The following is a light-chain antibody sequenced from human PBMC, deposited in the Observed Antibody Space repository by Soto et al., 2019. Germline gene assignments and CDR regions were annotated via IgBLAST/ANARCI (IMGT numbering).Light chain of an antibody. V-gene: IGLV1-40*01. CDR3: QSYDSSLSGSV. J-gene: IGLJ7*01. CDR2: GST. Sequence: QPVLTQPPSVSGAPGQTVTISCTGSSSNIGAGYDVQWYQQLPGTAPKLLIYGSTIRPSGVPDRFSGSKSGTSASLAITGLQAEDEADYYCQSYDSSLSGSVFGGGTQLTVL. CDR1: SSNIGAGYD.